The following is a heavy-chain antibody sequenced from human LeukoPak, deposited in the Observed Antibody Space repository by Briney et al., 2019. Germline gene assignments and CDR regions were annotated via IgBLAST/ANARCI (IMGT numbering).Heavy chain of an antibody. CDR3: AKDFSGYSSSWPERFDY. Sequence: GGSLRLSCAASGFTFSSYGMHWVRQAPGKGLEWVAFIRYDGSNKYYADSVKGRFTISRDNSKNTLYLQMNSLRAEDTAVWYCAKDFSGYSSSWPERFDYWGQGTLVTVSS. V-gene: IGHV3-30*02. CDR1: GFTFSSYG. CDR2: IRYDGSNK. J-gene: IGHJ4*02. D-gene: IGHD6-13*01.